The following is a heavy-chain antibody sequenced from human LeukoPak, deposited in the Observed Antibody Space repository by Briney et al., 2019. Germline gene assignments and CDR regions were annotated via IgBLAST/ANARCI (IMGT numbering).Heavy chain of an antibody. V-gene: IGHV1-69*04. Sequence: SVKVSCKASGGTFSSYAISWVRQAPGQGLEWMGRIIPILGIANYAQKFQGRVTITADKSTSTAYMELSSLRSEDTAVYYCARENEYGDYGMDVWGQGTTVTVSS. CDR2: IIPILGIA. D-gene: IGHD4-17*01. CDR1: GGTFSSYA. CDR3: ARENEYGDYGMDV. J-gene: IGHJ6*02.